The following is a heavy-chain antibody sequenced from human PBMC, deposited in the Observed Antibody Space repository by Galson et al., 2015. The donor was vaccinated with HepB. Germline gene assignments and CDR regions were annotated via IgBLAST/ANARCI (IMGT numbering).Heavy chain of an antibody. D-gene: IGHD7-27*01. CDR1: GFTFSGYG. J-gene: IGHJ3*02. CDR2: IWYDGSKQ. CDR3: ARYQGDWGAFDI. V-gene: IGHV3-33*01. Sequence: SLRLSCAASGFTFSGYGMHWVRQAPGKGLEWVAVIWYDGSKQYYADSVKGRFTISRDNSGNTLYMQMNSLRVEDTAVYYCARYQGDWGAFDICGQGTMVTVSS.